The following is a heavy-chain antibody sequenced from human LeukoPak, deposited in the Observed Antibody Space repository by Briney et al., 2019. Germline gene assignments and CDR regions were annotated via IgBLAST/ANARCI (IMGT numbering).Heavy chain of an antibody. V-gene: IGHV3-7*01. Sequence: GGSLRLSCTASGFTFSSYWMSWVRQAPGKGLEWVANIKQGGFETYYLDSVKGRFTISRDNTKNSLYLEMNSLIVEDTAVYYCARGGLTTGWYYFDSWGRGALVTVSS. CDR1: GFTFSSYW. CDR3: ARGGLTTGWYYFDS. J-gene: IGHJ4*02. D-gene: IGHD6-19*01. CDR2: IKQGGFET.